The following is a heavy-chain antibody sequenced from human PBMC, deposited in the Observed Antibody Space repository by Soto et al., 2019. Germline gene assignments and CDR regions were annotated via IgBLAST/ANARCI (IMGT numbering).Heavy chain of an antibody. J-gene: IGHJ6*02. CDR2: ISAYNGNT. V-gene: IGHV1-18*01. D-gene: IGHD6-6*01. Sequence: ASVKVSCKASGYTFTSYGISWVRQAPGQGLEWMGWISAYNGNTNYAQKLQGRVTMTRDTSISTAYMELSRLRSDDTAVYYCASAGIAARQRGSSGMDVWGQGTTVTVSS. CDR3: ASAGIAARQRGSSGMDV. CDR1: GYTFTSYG.